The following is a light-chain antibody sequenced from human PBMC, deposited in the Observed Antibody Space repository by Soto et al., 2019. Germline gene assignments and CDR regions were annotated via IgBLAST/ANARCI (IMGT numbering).Light chain of an antibody. CDR1: QSVSSRS. CDR2: DAS. J-gene: IGKJ1*01. Sequence: EIVLTQSPGTLSLSPGERATLSCRASQSVSSRSLAWYRQKPGQAPRLLIYDASTRATGIPDRFSGSGSGTDFTLTISRLEPEDFAVYYCQLYGSSRTFGQGTKVDIE. V-gene: IGKV3-20*01. CDR3: QLYGSSRT.